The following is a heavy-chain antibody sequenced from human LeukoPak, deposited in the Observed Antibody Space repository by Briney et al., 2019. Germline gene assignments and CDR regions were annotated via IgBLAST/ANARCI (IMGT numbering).Heavy chain of an antibody. CDR3: ARQESSYYYYYMDV. V-gene: IGHV4-39*01. Sequence: SETLSLTCSVSGGSVNSNSHYWGWIRRPPGGGLEWIGNIYYGGNTFYNSTLRSRVTISADTSRNQFSLRLNSVTVADTGIYYCARQESSYYYYYMDVWGKGTTVTVSS. J-gene: IGHJ6*03. CDR1: GGSVNSNSHY. D-gene: IGHD3-16*02. CDR2: IYYGGNT.